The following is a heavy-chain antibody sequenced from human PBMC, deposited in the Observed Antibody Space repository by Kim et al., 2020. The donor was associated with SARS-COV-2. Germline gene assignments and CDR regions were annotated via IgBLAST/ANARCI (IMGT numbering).Heavy chain of an antibody. V-gene: IGHV4-59*01. CDR1: GGSISSYY. J-gene: IGHJ4*02. CDR3: ARDVGYYDILTGYYSPYYFDY. CDR2: IYYSGST. Sequence: SETLSLTCTVSGGSISSYYWSWIRQPPGKGLEWIGYIYYSGSTNYNPSLKSRVTISVDTSKNQFSLKLSSVTAADTAVYYCARDVGYYDILTGYYSPYYFDYWGQGTLVTVSS. D-gene: IGHD3-9*01.